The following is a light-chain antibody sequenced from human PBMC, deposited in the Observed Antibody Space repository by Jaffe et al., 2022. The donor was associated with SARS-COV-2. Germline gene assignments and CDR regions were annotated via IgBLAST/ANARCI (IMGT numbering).Light chain of an antibody. J-gene: IGLJ2*01. CDR2: DKN. CDR3: NSRDRSGNQVA. CDR1: SLRTYY. V-gene: IGLV3-19*01. Sequence: SSELTQDPAVSVALGQTVRITCQGDSLRTYYASWYQQKPRQAPILVIYDKNNRPSGIPDRFSGSSSGNTASLTITGAQAEDEADYYCNSRDRSGNQVAFGGGTKLTVL.